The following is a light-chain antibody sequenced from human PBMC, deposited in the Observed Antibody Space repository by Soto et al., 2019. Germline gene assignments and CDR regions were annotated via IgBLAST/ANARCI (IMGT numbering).Light chain of an antibody. CDR2: AAS. V-gene: IGKV1-39*01. CDR1: QNINTY. J-gene: IGKJ3*01. CDR3: QQSYSTPFT. Sequence: DLQMTQSPSSLSASVGDRVTITCRASQNINTYLNWYQQRPGKAPKLLMYAASSLQSGVPSRFSGSGSGTDFTLTISSLQPEDFATYFCQQSYSTPFTFGPGTKVDI.